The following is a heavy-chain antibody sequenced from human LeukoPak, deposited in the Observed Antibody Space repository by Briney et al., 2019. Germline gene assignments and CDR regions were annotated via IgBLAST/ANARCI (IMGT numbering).Heavy chain of an antibody. J-gene: IGHJ6*03. V-gene: IGHV4-59*11. Sequence: SETLSLTCTVSGGSISSHYWSWLRQPPGKGLEWIGYIYNSGSTNYNPSLKSRVTISADTSKNQFSLKLSSVTAADTAVYYCARGLFVQSRITIFGVVISNYYMDVWGKGTTVTVSS. CDR3: ARGLFVQSRITIFGVVISNYYMDV. CDR2: IYNSGST. CDR1: GGSISSHY. D-gene: IGHD3-3*01.